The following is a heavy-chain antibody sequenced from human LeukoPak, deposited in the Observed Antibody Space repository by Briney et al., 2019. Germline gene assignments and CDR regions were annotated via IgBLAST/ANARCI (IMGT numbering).Heavy chain of an antibody. CDR2: ISGSGGST. D-gene: IGHD3-22*01. CDR3: AKDTIVGGY. Sequence: GGSLRLSCAASGFTFSILDMSWVRQAPGKGLEWVSAISGSGGSTYYADSVKGRFTISRDNSKNTLYLQMNSLRAEDTAVYYCAKDTIVGGYWGQGTLVTVSS. V-gene: IGHV3-23*01. CDR1: GFTFSILD. J-gene: IGHJ4*02.